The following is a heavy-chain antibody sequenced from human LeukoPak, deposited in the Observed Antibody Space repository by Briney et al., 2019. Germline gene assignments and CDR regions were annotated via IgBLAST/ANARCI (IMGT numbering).Heavy chain of an antibody. CDR3: ESPGYCSGGSCYDDHDYGDYSRVWFLDY. V-gene: IGHV3-48*03. Sequence: GGSLRLSCAASGFAFSSYEMNWVRQAPGKGLEWVSYISSSGSSIYYADSVTSRFTISRDNAKNSLYRQMNSMRDEDTAVYYCESPGYCSGGSCYDDHDYGDYSRVWFLDYWGQGTLVTVSS. CDR1: GFAFSSYE. CDR2: ISSSGSSI. D-gene: IGHD2-15*01. J-gene: IGHJ4*02.